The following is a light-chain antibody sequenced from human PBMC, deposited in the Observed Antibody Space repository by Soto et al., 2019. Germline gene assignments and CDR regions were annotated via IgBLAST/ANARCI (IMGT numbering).Light chain of an antibody. Sequence: DIQMTQSPSSLSASVGDRVTITCRASQGISNYLAWYQQKPGKVPKLLIYAASTLQSGVPSRFSGSGSGTDVTLTISSLQPEDVATYYCQKYNSAPPWTVGQGTKVEIK. CDR2: AAS. CDR3: QKYNSAPPWT. V-gene: IGKV1-27*01. CDR1: QGISNY. J-gene: IGKJ1*01.